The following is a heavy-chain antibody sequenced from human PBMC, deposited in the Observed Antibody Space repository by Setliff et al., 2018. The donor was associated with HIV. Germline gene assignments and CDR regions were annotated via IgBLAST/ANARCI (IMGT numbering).Heavy chain of an antibody. CDR2: ISYDGKSI. CDR3: AREEPALLSVFALGH. V-gene: IGHV3-30*04. CDR1: GFTFSAYS. J-gene: IGHJ4*02. D-gene: IGHD3-16*01. Sequence: GGSLRLSCAASGFTFSAYSFHWVRLAPGKGLEWVAVISYDGKSIQYADSVKGRFTVSRDNSRKTLYLQMSSLRTGDTAVYYCAREEPALLSVFALGHWGQGILVTVS.